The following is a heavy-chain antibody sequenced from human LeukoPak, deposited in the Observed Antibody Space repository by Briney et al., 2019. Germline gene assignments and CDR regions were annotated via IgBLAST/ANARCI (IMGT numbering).Heavy chain of an antibody. D-gene: IGHD1-26*01. CDR2: ISSSSSTI. CDR1: GFTFSSYS. Sequence: GGSLRLSCAASGFTFSSYSMNWVRQAPGKGLEWVSYISSSSSTIYYADSVKGRFTISRDNAKNSLYLQMNSLRSDDTAVYYCARVGVGATTLYAFDIWGQGTMVTVSS. V-gene: IGHV3-48*04. J-gene: IGHJ3*02. CDR3: ARVGVGATTLYAFDI.